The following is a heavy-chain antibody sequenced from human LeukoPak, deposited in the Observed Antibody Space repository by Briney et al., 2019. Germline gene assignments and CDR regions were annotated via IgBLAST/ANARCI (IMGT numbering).Heavy chain of an antibody. Sequence: ASVKVSCKASGGTFSSYAISWVRQAPGQGLEWMGGIIPIFGTANYAQKFQGRVTITADESTGTAYMELSSLRSEDTAVYYCAREIGIAAAGTVTSLKFDYWGQGTLVTVSS. CDR3: AREIGIAAAGTVTSLKFDY. J-gene: IGHJ4*02. CDR1: GGTFSSYA. CDR2: IIPIFGTA. V-gene: IGHV1-69*13. D-gene: IGHD6-13*01.